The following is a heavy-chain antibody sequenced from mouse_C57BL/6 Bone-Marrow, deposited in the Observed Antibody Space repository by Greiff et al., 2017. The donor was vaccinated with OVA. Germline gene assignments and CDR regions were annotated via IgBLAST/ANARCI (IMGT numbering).Heavy chain of an antibody. V-gene: IGHV1-81*01. J-gene: IGHJ1*03. CDR3: ARDCDYDLYWYFDV. CDR2: IYPRSGNT. D-gene: IGHD2-4*01. Sequence: VQLQQSGAELARPGASVKLSCKASGYTFTSYGISWVKQRTGQGLEWIGEIYPRSGNTYYNEKFKGKATLTADKSSSTAYMELRSLTSEDSAVYYCARDCDYDLYWYFDVWGTGTTVTVSS. CDR1: GYTFTSYG.